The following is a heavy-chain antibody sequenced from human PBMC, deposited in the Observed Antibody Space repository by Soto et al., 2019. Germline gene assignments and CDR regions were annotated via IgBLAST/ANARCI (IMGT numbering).Heavy chain of an antibody. J-gene: IGHJ4*02. Sequence: GGSLRLSCAASGFTFSSSEMNWVRQAPGKGLEWVSYISSSGSTIDYAESVKGRFTISRDNAKNSLYLQRNSLRAEDTAVYYCAREVQYYFDYWGQGTLVTVSS. V-gene: IGHV3-48*03. D-gene: IGHD4-4*01. CDR3: AREVQYYFDY. CDR2: ISSSGSTI. CDR1: GFTFSSSE.